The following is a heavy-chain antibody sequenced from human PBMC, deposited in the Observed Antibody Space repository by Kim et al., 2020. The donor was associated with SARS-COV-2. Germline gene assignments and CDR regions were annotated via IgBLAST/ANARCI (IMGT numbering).Heavy chain of an antibody. J-gene: IGHJ4*02. CDR3: ARIVGDSSGYSDF. Sequence: YIESVKGRFTISRDNSKNTLYLQMNNLRGDDTALYYCARIVGDSSGYSDFWGQGTLVTVSS. D-gene: IGHD3-22*01. V-gene: IGHV3-33*01.